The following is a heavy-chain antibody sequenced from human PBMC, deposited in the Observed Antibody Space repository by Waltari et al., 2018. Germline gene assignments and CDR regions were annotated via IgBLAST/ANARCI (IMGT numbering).Heavy chain of an antibody. V-gene: IGHV3-23*05. Sequence: VYLLESGGGWVQPGGSLRLSCVGSGFDYISYAMCWVRQAPGKGLEWVSGIDNSGETTYYAGSVKGRFTISRDDSRNTVYLHMTTLRVDDTAVYYCAKDSGYSMIRGRENSWGQGTLVIVSS. CDR1: GFDYISYA. CDR2: IDNSGETT. D-gene: IGHD3-10*01. J-gene: IGHJ4*02. CDR3: AKDSGYSMIRGRENS.